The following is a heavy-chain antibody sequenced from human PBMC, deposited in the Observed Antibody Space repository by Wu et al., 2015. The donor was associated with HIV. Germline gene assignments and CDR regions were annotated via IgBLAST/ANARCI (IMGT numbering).Heavy chain of an antibody. D-gene: IGHD2-2*01. J-gene: IGHJ6*03. V-gene: IGHV1-8*03. Sequence: QVQLVQSGAEVKKPGASVKVSCKASGYTFTSYDINWVRQATGQGLEWMGWMNPNSGNTGYAQKFQGRVTITRNTSISTAYMELSSLRSEDTAVYYCARVAGYCSSTSCYIIYGGYYYYYMDVWGKGTTVTVSS. CDR3: ARVAGYCSSTSCYIIYGGYYYYYMDV. CDR2: MNPNSGNT. CDR1: GYTFTSYD.